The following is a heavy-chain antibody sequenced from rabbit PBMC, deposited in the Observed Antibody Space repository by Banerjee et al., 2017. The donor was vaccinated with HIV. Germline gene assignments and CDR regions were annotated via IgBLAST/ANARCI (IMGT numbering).Heavy chain of an antibody. CDR3: ASFYASSSGPYFNL. Sequence: QSLEESGGDLVKPGASLTLTCKASGFSFSSGYDMCWVRQAPGKGLEWIACIVAGSSGRTYYATWAKGRFTISKTSTTVTLQMTSLTAADTATYFCASFYASSSGPYFNLWGPGTLVTVS. J-gene: IGHJ4*01. V-gene: IGHV1S40*01. D-gene: IGHD1-1*01. CDR2: IVAGSSGRT. CDR1: GFSFSSGYD.